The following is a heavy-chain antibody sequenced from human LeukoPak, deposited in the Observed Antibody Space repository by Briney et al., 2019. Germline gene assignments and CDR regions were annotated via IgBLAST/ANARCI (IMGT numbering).Heavy chain of an antibody. J-gene: IGHJ6*02. Sequence: GGSLRLSCAASGFALSSHWMTWVRQAPGRGPEWVANVNRDGSETYYLDSVKGRFTISKDNAKNSLYLQMNSLRAEDTALYHCARNNGMDVWGQGTTVIVSS. CDR2: VNRDGSET. V-gene: IGHV3-7*03. CDR3: ARNNGMDV. CDR1: GFALSSHW.